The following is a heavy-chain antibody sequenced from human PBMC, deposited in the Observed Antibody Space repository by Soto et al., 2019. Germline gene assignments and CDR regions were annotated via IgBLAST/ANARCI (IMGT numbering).Heavy chain of an antibody. CDR3: ARTVDTNTDYSYYGMDV. D-gene: IGHD5-18*01. Sequence: PSETLSLTCTVSGGSISSYYWSWVRQPPGQGPEWIGYIYNSGSTNYNPSLKSRVTISVDTSENQFSLKLRSVSAADTAVYYCARTVDTNTDYSYYGMDVWGQGATVTVSS. CDR1: GGSISSYY. J-gene: IGHJ6*02. V-gene: IGHV4-59*01. CDR2: IYNSGST.